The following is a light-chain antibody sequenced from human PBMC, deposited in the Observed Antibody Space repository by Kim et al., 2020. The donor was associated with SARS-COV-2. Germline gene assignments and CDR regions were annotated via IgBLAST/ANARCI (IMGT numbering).Light chain of an antibody. CDR2: WAS. J-gene: IGKJ2*03. Sequence: DIVMTQSPDSLAVSLGERATLNCKSSQNLLYSSDNKNYIAWYQHKPGQPPKLLIYWASTRESGVPDRFSGSGSGTDFTLTISSLQAEDVAVYYCHQYYGSPYSFGQGTKLEI. V-gene: IGKV4-1*01. CDR1: QNLLYSSDNKNY. CDR3: HQYYGSPYS.